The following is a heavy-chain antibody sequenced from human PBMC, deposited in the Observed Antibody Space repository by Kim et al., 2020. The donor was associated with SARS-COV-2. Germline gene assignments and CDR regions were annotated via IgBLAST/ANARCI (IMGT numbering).Heavy chain of an antibody. D-gene: IGHD3-10*01. CDR1: GFTFSSYA. CDR3: AKEGPPQYGAQDY. J-gene: IGHJ4*02. V-gene: IGHV3-23*01. CDR2: ISFSGSST. Sequence: GGSLRLSCAASGFTFSSYAMSWVRQAPGMGLEWVSGISFSGSSTYYADSVKGRFTISRDNSKNTLYLQMKSLRAEDTAVYYCAKEGPPQYGAQDYWGQGTLVTVSS.